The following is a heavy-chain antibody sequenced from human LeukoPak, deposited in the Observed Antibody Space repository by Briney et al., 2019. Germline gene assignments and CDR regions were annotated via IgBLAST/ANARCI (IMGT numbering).Heavy chain of an antibody. D-gene: IGHD5-12*01. J-gene: IGHJ4*02. V-gene: IGHV3-23*01. Sequence: PGGSLRLSCAASGFTFSSYTMSWVRQAPGKGLGWVSAISGSGGSTYYADSVKGRFAISRDNSKNTLYLQMNSLRAEDTAVYYCAKEPNSRWLRLGGFTDYWGQGTLVTVSS. CDR2: ISGSGGST. CDR3: AKEPNSRWLRLGGFTDY. CDR1: GFTFSSYT.